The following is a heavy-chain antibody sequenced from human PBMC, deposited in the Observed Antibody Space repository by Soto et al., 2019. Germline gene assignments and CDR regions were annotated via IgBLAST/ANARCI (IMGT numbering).Heavy chain of an antibody. J-gene: IGHJ3*02. V-gene: IGHV2-70*01. CDR3: ARMIRDYYDSSGYFDAFDI. CDR1: GFSLSTSGMC. Sequence: SGPTLVNPTQTLTLTCTFSGFSLSTSGMCVSWIRQPPGKALEWLALIDWDDDKYYSTSLKTRLTISKDTSKNQVVLTMTNMDPVDTATYYCARMIRDYYDSSGYFDAFDIWGQGTMVTVS. CDR2: IDWDDDK. D-gene: IGHD3-22*01.